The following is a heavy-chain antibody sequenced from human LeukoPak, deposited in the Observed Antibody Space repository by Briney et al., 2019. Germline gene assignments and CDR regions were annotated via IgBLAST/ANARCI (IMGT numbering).Heavy chain of an antibody. J-gene: IGHJ4*02. CDR3: ARDHGLFGEPNYFDY. Sequence: GGCLRLSCAASGCTFSSYAMHWVRQAPGEGLEWVAVISYDGSNKYYADSVKGRFTISRDNSKNTLYLQMNSLRAEDAAVYYCARDHGLFGEPNYFDYWGQGTLVTVSS. D-gene: IGHD3-16*01. CDR1: GCTFSSYA. CDR2: ISYDGSNK. V-gene: IGHV3-30-3*01.